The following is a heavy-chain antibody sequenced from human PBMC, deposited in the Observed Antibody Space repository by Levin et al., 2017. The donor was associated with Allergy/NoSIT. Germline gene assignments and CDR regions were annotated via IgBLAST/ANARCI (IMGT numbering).Heavy chain of an antibody. CDR3: AKDRDSGSGSYDY. V-gene: IGHV3-23*01. J-gene: IGHJ4*02. CDR2: LNTDGGGT. Sequence: GESLKISCAASGFTFSNYAMTWVRQAPGKGLEWVSALNTDGGGTYYADSVKGRFTIYRDNSKNTLYLQMRSLRADDTAIYYCAKDRDSGSGSYDYWGQGTLVTVSS. CDR1: GFTFSNYA. D-gene: IGHD3-10*01.